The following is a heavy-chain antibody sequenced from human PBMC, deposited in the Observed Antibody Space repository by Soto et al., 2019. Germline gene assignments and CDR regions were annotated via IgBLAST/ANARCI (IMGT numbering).Heavy chain of an antibody. Sequence: QVQLVESGGGVVQPGRSLRLSCAASGFTFSSYGMHWVRQAPGKGLEWVAVISYDGSNKYYADSVKGRFTISRDNSKNTLYLQMNSLRAEDTAVYYCAKDRDSSSWYYYGMDVWGQGTTVTVSS. CDR3: AKDRDSSSWYYYGMDV. CDR2: ISYDGSNK. V-gene: IGHV3-30*18. J-gene: IGHJ6*02. D-gene: IGHD6-13*01. CDR1: GFTFSSYG.